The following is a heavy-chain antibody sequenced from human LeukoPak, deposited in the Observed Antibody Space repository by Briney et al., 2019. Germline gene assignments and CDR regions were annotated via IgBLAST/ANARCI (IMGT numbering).Heavy chain of an antibody. D-gene: IGHD4-11*01. CDR2: MSYDGSSK. V-gene: IGHV3-30*07. CDR1: GFTFNMYA. CDR3: ARDRTPNWSAYSNPTFHY. Sequence: GRSLRLSCAASGFTSGFTFNMYAMHWVRQAPGNGLERVAVMSYDGSSKYFADSVKGRFTISRDNSKNTLYLQLNSLRAEDTAVYYCARDRTPNWSAYSNPTFHYWGQGTLVTVSS. J-gene: IGHJ4*02.